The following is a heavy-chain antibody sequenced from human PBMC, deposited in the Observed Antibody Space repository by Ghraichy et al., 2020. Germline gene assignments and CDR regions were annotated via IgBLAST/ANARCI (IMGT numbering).Heavy chain of an antibody. J-gene: IGHJ4*02. D-gene: IGHD6-13*01. CDR3: ARGSIAAAEAPYDY. CDR1: GGSFSGYY. CDR2: INHSGST. Sequence: SETLSLTCAVYGGSFSGYYWSWIRQPPGKGLEWIGEINHSGSTNYNPSLKSRVTISVDTSKNQFSLKLSSVTAADTAVYYCARGSIAAAEAPYDYWGQGTLVTVSS. V-gene: IGHV4-34*01.